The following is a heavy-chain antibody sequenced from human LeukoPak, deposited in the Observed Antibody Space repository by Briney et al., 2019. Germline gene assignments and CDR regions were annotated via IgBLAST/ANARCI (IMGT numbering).Heavy chain of an antibody. Sequence: GGSLRLSCAASGFTFTSYAMTWVRHSPGKGLEWVSSIDADGAATFYADSVKGRFSISRDNAKNTVGLQMNSLRAEDTAVYYCARGSGIITGIDEWGQGTLVTVSS. CDR2: IDADGAAT. D-gene: IGHD6-25*01. CDR1: GFTFTSYA. J-gene: IGHJ4*02. V-gene: IGHV3-23*01. CDR3: ARGSGIITGIDE.